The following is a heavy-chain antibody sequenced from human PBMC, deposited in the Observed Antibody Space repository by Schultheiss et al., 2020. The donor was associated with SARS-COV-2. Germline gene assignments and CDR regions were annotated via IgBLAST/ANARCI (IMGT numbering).Heavy chain of an antibody. Sequence: GESLKISCAASGFTFNDYYMSWIRQAPGKGLEWVSYISSSGNTIYTADSVKGRFTISRDNAKNSLYLRMNSLRAEDTAIYYCARGSRGYNSGGSAPMDYWGQGTLVTVSS. CDR2: ISSSGNTI. J-gene: IGHJ4*02. V-gene: IGHV3-11*01. D-gene: IGHD5-18*01. CDR3: ARGSRGYNSGGSAPMDY. CDR1: GFTFNDYY.